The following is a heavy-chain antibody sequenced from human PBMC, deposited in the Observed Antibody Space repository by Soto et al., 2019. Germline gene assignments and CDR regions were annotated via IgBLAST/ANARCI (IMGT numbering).Heavy chain of an antibody. D-gene: IGHD2-21*02. V-gene: IGHV1-69*13. Sequence: ASVKVSCKASGCTFSSYAISWVRQAPGQGLEWMGGIIPIFGTASYAQKFQGRVTITADESTSTAYMELSSLRSEDTAVYYCACPVVTPGADAFDIWGQGTMVTVSS. CDR3: ACPVVTPGADAFDI. CDR2: IIPIFGTA. J-gene: IGHJ3*02. CDR1: GCTFSSYA.